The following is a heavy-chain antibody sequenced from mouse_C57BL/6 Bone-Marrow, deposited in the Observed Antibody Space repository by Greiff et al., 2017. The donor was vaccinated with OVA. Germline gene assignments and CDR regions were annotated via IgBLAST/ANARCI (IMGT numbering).Heavy chain of an antibody. CDR2: ISSGSSTI. CDR1: GFTFSDYG. Sequence: EVNVVESGGGLVKPGGSLKLSCAASGFTFSDYGMHWVRQAPGKGLEWVAYISSGSSTIYYADTVKGRFTISRDNAKNTLFLQMTSLRSEDTAMYYCARGFAYWGQGTLVTVSA. V-gene: IGHV5-17*01. CDR3: ARGFAY. J-gene: IGHJ3*01.